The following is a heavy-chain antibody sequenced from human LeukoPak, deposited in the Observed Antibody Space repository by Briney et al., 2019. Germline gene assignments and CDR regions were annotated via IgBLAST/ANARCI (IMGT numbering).Heavy chain of an antibody. D-gene: IGHD1-26*01. CDR1: GGTFSSYA. J-gene: IGHJ4*02. CDR2: IIPILGIA. V-gene: IGHV1-69*04. Sequence: ASVKVSCKASGGTFSSYAISWVRQAPGQGLEWMGRIIPILGIANYAQKSQGRVTITADKSTSTAYMELSSLRSEDTAVYYCARDEESGSYYSSDYWGQGTLVTVSS. CDR3: ARDEESGSYYSSDY.